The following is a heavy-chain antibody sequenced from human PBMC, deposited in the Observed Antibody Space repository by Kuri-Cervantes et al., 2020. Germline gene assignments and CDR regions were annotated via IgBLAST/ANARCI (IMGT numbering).Heavy chain of an antibody. Sequence: GSLRLSCAVSSYSITSGYYWSWIRQPPGKGLEWIGEINHSGSTNYNPFLKSRVTISVDTSKNQFSLKLSSVTAADTAVYYCTRRGGLGYCTNGVYPPFDYWGQGTLVTVSS. J-gene: IGHJ4*02. CDR3: TRRGGLGYCTNGVYPPFDY. D-gene: IGHD2-8*01. CDR2: INHSGST. V-gene: IGHV4-38-2*01. CDR1: SYSITSGYY.